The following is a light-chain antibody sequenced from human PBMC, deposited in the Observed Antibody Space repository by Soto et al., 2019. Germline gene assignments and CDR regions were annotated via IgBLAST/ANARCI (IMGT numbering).Light chain of an antibody. J-gene: IGKJ1*01. Sequence: EVMRTQFPDTVSVTPGETVTLSCGASQSVRTNLAWYQQRPGQAPRLLIHYSSTRATDVPARFSGSGSGTNFTLAISSLQSEDFAVYFCQQYAYWPESFGQGTKVDIK. CDR3: QQYAYWPES. V-gene: IGKV3D-15*01. CDR1: QSVRTN. CDR2: YSS.